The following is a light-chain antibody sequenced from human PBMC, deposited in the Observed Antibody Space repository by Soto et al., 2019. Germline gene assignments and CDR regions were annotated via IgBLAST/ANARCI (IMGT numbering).Light chain of an antibody. V-gene: IGLV2-23*01. CDR2: EGS. Sequence: QSALTQPASVSGSHGQSITISCTGTSSDVGSYNLVSWYQQHPGKAPKLMIYEGSKRPSGVSNRFSGSKSGNTASLTISGLQAEDEADYYCCSYAGSSTSPYVFGTGTKLTVL. J-gene: IGLJ1*01. CDR3: CSYAGSSTSPYV. CDR1: SSDVGSYNL.